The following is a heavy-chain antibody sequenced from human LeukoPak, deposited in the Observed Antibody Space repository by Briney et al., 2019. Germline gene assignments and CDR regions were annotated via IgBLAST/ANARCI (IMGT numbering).Heavy chain of an antibody. CDR1: GFTFSSYS. Sequence: GGSLRLSCAASGFTFSSYSMNWVRQAPGKGLEWVSSISSSSSYIYYADSVKGRFTISRDNAKNSLYLQMNSLRAEDTAVYYCARDCGSTSCYYYYYMDVWGKGTTVTISS. CDR3: ARDCGSTSCYYYYYMDV. J-gene: IGHJ6*03. D-gene: IGHD2-2*01. CDR2: ISSSSSYI. V-gene: IGHV3-21*01.